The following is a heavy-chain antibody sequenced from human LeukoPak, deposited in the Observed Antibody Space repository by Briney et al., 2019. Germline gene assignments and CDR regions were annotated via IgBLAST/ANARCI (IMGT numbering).Heavy chain of an antibody. J-gene: IGHJ4*02. CDR2: INWNGGST. Sequence: PGGSLRLSCAASGFTFSDYYMSWIRQAPGKGLEWVSGINWNGGSTGYADSVKGRFTISRDNAKNSLYLQMNSLRAEDTALYYCARDSYSSSWYFDYWGQGTLVTVSS. D-gene: IGHD6-13*01. V-gene: IGHV3-20*04. CDR1: GFTFSDYY. CDR3: ARDSYSSSWYFDY.